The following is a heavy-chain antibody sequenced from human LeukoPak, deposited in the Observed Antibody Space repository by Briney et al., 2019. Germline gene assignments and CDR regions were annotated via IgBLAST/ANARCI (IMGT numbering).Heavy chain of an antibody. Sequence: AGSLRLACAASGFTLSNYAMAWVRQAPGKGLEWVSGISGSGRSTYYADSVKGRFTISRDNSKNTLFLQMNSLRAEDTAVYYCSNEGQYCSGGRGSSYLDYWGQGTPVTVSS. CDR1: GFTLSNYA. CDR3: SNEGQYCSGGRGSSYLDY. D-gene: IGHD2-15*01. CDR2: ISGSGRST. V-gene: IGHV3-23*01. J-gene: IGHJ4*02.